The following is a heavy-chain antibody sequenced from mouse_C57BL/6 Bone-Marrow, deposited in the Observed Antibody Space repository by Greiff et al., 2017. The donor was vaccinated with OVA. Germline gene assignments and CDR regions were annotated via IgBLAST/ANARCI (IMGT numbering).Heavy chain of an antibody. J-gene: IGHJ2*01. Sequence: VQLQQSGAELVRPGTSVKVSCKASGYAFTNYLIEWVKQRPRQGLEWIGVIKPGSGGTKYNEKIKGKATLTADKSSSTAYMQLSSLTSEDSAVYFCARPHYYGSSYEGYFDYWGQGTTLTVSS. V-gene: IGHV1-54*01. CDR2: IKPGSGGT. D-gene: IGHD1-1*01. CDR3: ARPHYYGSSYEGYFDY. CDR1: GYAFTNYL.